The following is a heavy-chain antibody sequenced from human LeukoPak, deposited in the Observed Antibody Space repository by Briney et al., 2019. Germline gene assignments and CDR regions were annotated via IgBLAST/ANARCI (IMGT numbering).Heavy chain of an antibody. Sequence: GGSLRLSCRVSGFTFSSYGMNRVRQAPGKGLEWDAYIGGWSDPIDYADSVKGRFTVSRDNSDSTLYLEMNSLRVEDTGVYYCARDPGFAVARWGQGALVIVSS. CDR3: ARDPGFAVAR. V-gene: IGHV3-48*04. J-gene: IGHJ4*02. CDR1: GFTFSSYG. CDR2: IGGWSDPI.